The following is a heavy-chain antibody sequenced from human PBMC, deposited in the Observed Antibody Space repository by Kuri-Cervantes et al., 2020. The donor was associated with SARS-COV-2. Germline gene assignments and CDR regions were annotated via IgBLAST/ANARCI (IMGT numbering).Heavy chain of an antibody. V-gene: IGHV3-21*01. CDR3: ARDEVVVVPAAISGWYYYGMDV. CDR1: GFTFSSCS. D-gene: IGHD2-2*02. Sequence: GESLKISCAASGFTFSSCSMNWVRQAPGKGLEWVSSISSSSSYIYYADSVKGRFTISRDNAKNSLYLQMNSLRAEDTAVYYCARDEVVVVPAAISGWYYYGMDVWGQGTTVTVSS. CDR2: ISSSSSYI. J-gene: IGHJ6*02.